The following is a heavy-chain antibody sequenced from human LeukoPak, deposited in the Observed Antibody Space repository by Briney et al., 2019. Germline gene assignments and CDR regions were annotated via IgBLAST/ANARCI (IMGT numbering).Heavy chain of an antibody. Sequence: SETLSLTCAVYGGSFSGYYWDWIRQPPGKGLEWIGSIYYSGSTYYNPSLKSRVTISVDTSKNQFSLKLSSVTAADTAVYYCARNAVAGRHFDYWGQGTLVTVSS. J-gene: IGHJ4*02. V-gene: IGHV4-39*01. CDR2: IYYSGST. D-gene: IGHD6-19*01. CDR3: ARNAVAGRHFDY. CDR1: GGSFSGYY.